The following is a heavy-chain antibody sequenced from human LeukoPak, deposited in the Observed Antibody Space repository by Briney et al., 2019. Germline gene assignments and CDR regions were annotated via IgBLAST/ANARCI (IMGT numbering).Heavy chain of an antibody. CDR3: ARIRRIWGSGSYYNSRSRSGFDY. V-gene: IGHV1-2*02. J-gene: IGHJ4*02. CDR2: INPNSGGT. Sequence: GASVKVSCKASGYTFTGYYMHWVRQAPGQGLEWMGWINPNSGGTNYAQKFQGRVTMTRDTSISTAYMELSRLRSDDTAVYYCARIRRIWGSGSYYNSRSRSGFDYWGQGTLVTVSS. D-gene: IGHD3-10*01. CDR1: GYTFTGYY.